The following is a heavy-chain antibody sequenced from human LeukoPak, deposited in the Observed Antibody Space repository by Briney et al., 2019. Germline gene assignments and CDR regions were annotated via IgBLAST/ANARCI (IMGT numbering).Heavy chain of an antibody. CDR1: GYSISSGYY. CDR3: ARLRDYSILGGFDP. V-gene: IGHV4-38-2*02. J-gene: IGHJ5*02. D-gene: IGHD4-11*01. Sequence: SETLSLTCTVSGYSISSGYYWGWIRQPPGNGLEWIGSIYHSGRTFYNPSLKSRVTISVDTSKNQFSLKLSSVTAADTAVYYCARLRDYSILGGFDPWGQGTLVTVSS. CDR2: IYHSGRT.